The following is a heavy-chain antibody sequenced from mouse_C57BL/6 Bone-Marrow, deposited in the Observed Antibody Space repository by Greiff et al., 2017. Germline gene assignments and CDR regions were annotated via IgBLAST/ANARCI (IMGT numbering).Heavy chain of an antibody. CDR1: GFTFSDYG. V-gene: IGHV5-15*01. CDR2: ISNLAYSI. J-gene: IGHJ4*01. Sequence: EVHLVESGGGLVQPGGSLKLSCAASGFTFSDYGMAWVRQAPRKGPEWVAFISNLAYSIYYADTVTGRFTISRENAKNTLYLEMSRLRSEDTAMYYCGRKDYGSSYDYAMDYWGQGTSVTVSS. D-gene: IGHD1-1*01. CDR3: GRKDYGSSYDYAMDY.